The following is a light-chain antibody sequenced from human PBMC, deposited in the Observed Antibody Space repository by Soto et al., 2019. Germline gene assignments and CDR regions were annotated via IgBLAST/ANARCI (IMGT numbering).Light chain of an antibody. CDR1: SSNIGSNY. Sequence: VVTQPPSASGTPGQRVTISCSGSSSNIGSNYVYWYQQLPGTAPKLLIYRNNQRPSGVPDRFSGSKSGTSASLAISGLRSEDEADYYCAAWDDSLSGPVFGGGTKLTVL. J-gene: IGLJ2*01. CDR3: AAWDDSLSGPV. CDR2: RNN. V-gene: IGLV1-47*01.